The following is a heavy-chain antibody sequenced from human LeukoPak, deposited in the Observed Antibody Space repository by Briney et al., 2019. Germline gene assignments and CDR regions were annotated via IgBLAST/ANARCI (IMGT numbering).Heavy chain of an antibody. V-gene: IGHV3-11*03. CDR3: ARSGSHDY. J-gene: IGHJ4*02. D-gene: IGHD1-26*01. Sequence: GGSLRLSCAASGFIFCDYYISWTRQATGKGLDWVSYISSSSSYTNYADSVKGRFTISRDKAKNSLYLQKNRLRADDTAVYYCARSGSHDYWGQGTMVTVSA. CDR2: ISSSSSYT. CDR1: GFIFCDYY.